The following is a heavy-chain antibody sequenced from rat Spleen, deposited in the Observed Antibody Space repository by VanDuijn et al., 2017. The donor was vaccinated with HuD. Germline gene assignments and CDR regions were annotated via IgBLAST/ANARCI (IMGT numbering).Heavy chain of an antibody. CDR2: ISYDGGST. J-gene: IGHJ3*01. Sequence: EVQLVESGGGLVQPGRSLKLSCAASGFTFSDYYMAWVRQAPTKGLEWVASISYDGGSTYYRDSVKGRFTISRDNAKSSLYLQMNSLRSEDTATYYCARHGVNYGAYNWFAYWGQGTLVTVSS. D-gene: IGHD1-11*01. CDR3: ARHGVNYGAYNWFAY. CDR1: GFTFSDYY. V-gene: IGHV5-20*01.